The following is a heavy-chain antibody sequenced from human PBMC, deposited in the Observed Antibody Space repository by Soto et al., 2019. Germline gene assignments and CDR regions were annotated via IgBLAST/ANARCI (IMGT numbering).Heavy chain of an antibody. D-gene: IGHD3-10*01. CDR3: AKEPTTAVIKYGMDF. CDR2: LNQNGRDN. Sequence: PGGSLSLTCAVYGFTLSNYCLSWVRQAPGKGLEWMANLNQNGRDNYNVDSVKGRFTISSNTANELLHQQMNSLRDENTAEYYCAKEPTTAVIKYGMDFWGQGTMVTVSS. J-gene: IGHJ6*02. V-gene: IGHV3-7*01. CDR1: GFTLSNYC.